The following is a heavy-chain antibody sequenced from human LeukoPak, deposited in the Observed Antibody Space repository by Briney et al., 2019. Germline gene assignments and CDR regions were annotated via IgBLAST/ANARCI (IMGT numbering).Heavy chain of an antibody. D-gene: IGHD3-10*01. J-gene: IGHJ3*02. CDR3: AKNISYGSGSPRAFDI. CDR1: GFTFDNYA. V-gene: IGHV3-9*01. CDR2: IRWNGGSI. Sequence: GGSLRLSCAASGFTFDNYAMHWVRQAPGKGLEWVSGIRWNGGSIVYADSVKGRFTISRDNVKNSPYLQMDSQRTEQTALYYCAKNISYGSGSPRAFDIWGQGTMVTAAS.